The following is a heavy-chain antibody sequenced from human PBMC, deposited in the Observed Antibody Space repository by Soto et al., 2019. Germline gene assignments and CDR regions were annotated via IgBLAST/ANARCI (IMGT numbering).Heavy chain of an antibody. CDR1: GFTFSSYA. CDR3: ARDPRDIVQMVYAPGRWLDGYFDY. Sequence: QVQLVESGGGVVQPGRSLRLSCAASGFTFSSYAMHWVRQAPGKGLEWVAVISYDGSNKYYADSVKGPFTISRDNSKNTLYLQMNSLRAEDTSVYYCARDPRDIVQMVYAPGRWLDGYFDYWGQGTLVTVSS. J-gene: IGHJ4*02. V-gene: IGHV3-30-3*01. D-gene: IGHD2-8*01. CDR2: ISYDGSNK.